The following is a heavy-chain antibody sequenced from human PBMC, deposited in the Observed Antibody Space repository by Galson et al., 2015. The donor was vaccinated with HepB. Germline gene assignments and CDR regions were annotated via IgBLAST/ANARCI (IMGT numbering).Heavy chain of an antibody. J-gene: IGHJ4*02. CDR2: FYYSGST. CDR1: GGSISSYY. CDR3: ARVCSRYSSGWSPFDY. D-gene: IGHD6-19*01. Sequence: SETLSLTCTVSGGSISSYYWSWIRQPPGKGLEWIGYFYYSGSTKYNTSLESRVTISVDTSKNLFSLKLTSVTAADTAVYYCARVCSRYSSGWSPFDYWGQGTLVTVSS. V-gene: IGHV4-59*01.